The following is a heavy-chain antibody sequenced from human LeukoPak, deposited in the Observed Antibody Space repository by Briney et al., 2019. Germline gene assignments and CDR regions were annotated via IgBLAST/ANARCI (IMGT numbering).Heavy chain of an antibody. CDR3: ARARRIIDY. Sequence: PSETLSLTCTVSGGSISSGSYYWSWIRQPAGKGLEWIGRIYTSGSTNYNPSLKSRVTISVDTSKHQCSLKLSCVSAADTAVYYCARARRIIDYWGQGTLVTVSS. CDR2: IYTSGST. D-gene: IGHD2-15*01. J-gene: IGHJ4*02. CDR1: GGSISSGSYY. V-gene: IGHV4-61*02.